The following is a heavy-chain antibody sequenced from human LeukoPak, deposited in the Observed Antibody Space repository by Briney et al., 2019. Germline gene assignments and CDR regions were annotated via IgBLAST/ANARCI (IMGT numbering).Heavy chain of an antibody. CDR2: IRYDGSNK. CDR3: AKDIFDCSSTSCYQEDAFDI. CDR1: GFTFSSYG. V-gene: IGHV3-30*02. D-gene: IGHD2-2*01. J-gene: IGHJ3*02. Sequence: GGSLRLSCAASGFTFSSYGMHWVRQAPGKGLEWVAFIRYDGSNKYYADSVKGRFTISRDNSKNTLCLQMNSLRAEDAAVYYCAKDIFDCSSTSCYQEDAFDIWGQGTMVTVSS.